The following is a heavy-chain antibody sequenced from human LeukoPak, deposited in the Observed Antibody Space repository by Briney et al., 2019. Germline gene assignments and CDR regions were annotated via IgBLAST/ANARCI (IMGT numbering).Heavy chain of an antibody. Sequence: PSETLSLTCTVSGGSLSSSSYYWGWIRQPPGEGLECLCLIYYSGSTYYNPSLKSRVTISVDTSQNQFYLTLSSVTAAETAVYYCARHKFNLPYGDVYYFDYWGKGNLVTVSS. D-gene: IGHD4-17*01. J-gene: IGHJ4*02. CDR2: IYYSGST. CDR3: ARHKFNLPYGDVYYFDY. V-gene: IGHV4-39*01. CDR1: GGSLSSSSYY.